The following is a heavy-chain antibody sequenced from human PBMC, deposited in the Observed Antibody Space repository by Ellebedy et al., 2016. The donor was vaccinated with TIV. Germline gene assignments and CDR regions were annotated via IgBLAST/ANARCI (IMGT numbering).Heavy chain of an antibody. CDR1: GGTFSSYA. Sequence: AASVKVSCKASGGTFSSYAISWVRQAPGQGLEWMGGIIPIFGTANYAQKFQGRVTITADESTSTAYMELSSLRSEDTAVYYCARLGYYDSSGYRYFDYWGQGTLVTVSS. CDR2: IIPIFGTA. V-gene: IGHV1-69*13. D-gene: IGHD3-22*01. J-gene: IGHJ4*02. CDR3: ARLGYYDSSGYRYFDY.